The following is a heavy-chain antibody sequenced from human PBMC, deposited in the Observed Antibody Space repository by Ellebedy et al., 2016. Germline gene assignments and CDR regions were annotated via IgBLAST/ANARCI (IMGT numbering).Heavy chain of an antibody. CDR1: GGTFSSYA. CDR3: AMGYCSSTSCSPAFDY. CDR2: IIPIFGTA. D-gene: IGHD2-2*01. Sequence: SVKVSXXASGGTFSSYAISWVRQAPGQGLEWMGGIIPIFGTANYAQKFQGRVTITADESTSTAYMELSSLRSEDTAVYYCAMGYCSSTSCSPAFDYWGQGTLVTVSS. V-gene: IGHV1-69*13. J-gene: IGHJ4*02.